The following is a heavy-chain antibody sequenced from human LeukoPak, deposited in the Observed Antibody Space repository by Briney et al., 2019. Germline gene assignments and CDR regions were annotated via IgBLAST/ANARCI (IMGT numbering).Heavy chain of an antibody. Sequence: SETLSLTCTVSGGSVSSGSYYWGWIRQPPGTGLEWIGNIYYSGSTYYNPSLKSRVTISVETSKNQFSLKLSSVTAADTAVYYCARVDYYGSGSQSYYYYMDVWGKGTTVTISS. J-gene: IGHJ6*03. CDR3: ARVDYYGSGSQSYYYYMDV. V-gene: IGHV4-39*01. CDR1: GGSVSSGSYY. CDR2: IYYSGST. D-gene: IGHD3-10*01.